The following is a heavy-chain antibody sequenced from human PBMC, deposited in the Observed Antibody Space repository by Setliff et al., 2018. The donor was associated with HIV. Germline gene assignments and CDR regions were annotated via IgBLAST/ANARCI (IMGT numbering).Heavy chain of an antibody. V-gene: IGHV1-69*13. CDR3: SKVSEHRTSSGSFYYYMDV. CDR2: IIPIFGTA. Sequence: SVKVSCKASGGTLSIYTINWVRQAPGQGLEWMGGIIPIFGTANYAQKFQGRVTITADDSTSTVYMEVRSLRSADTAVYYCSKVSEHRTSSGSFYYYMDVWGEGTTVTVSS. J-gene: IGHJ6*03. D-gene: IGHD6-6*01. CDR1: GGTLSIYT.